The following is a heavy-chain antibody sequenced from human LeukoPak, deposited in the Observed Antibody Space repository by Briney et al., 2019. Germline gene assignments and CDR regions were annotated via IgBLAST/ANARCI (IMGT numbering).Heavy chain of an antibody. D-gene: IGHD6-13*01. J-gene: IGHJ4*02. Sequence: GGSLRLSCAASGFTFSGSTMHWVRQASGKGLEWVGRIRSKADNYATAYGASVKGRFTISRDDPENTAYLQMSSLKTEDTAVYYCTRQWATAGAGPMDFDYWGQGTLVTVYS. V-gene: IGHV3-73*01. CDR1: GFTFSGST. CDR2: IRSKADNYAT. CDR3: TRQWATAGAGPMDFDY.